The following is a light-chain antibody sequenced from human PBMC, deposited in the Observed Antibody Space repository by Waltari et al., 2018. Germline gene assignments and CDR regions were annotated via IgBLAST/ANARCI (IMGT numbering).Light chain of an antibody. V-gene: IGLV1-47*01. CDR1: SSNIGSNY. CDR3: AAWDDSLSAVV. CDR2: RNN. Sequence: QSVVTQPPSASGTPGQRVTISCSGSSSNIGSNYVYWYQQLPGTAPKLLIYRNNEGPSGVPDRFSGSTSGASASLAMSGLRSADEGDYYCAAWDDSLSAVVLGGGTKLTVL. J-gene: IGLJ2*01.